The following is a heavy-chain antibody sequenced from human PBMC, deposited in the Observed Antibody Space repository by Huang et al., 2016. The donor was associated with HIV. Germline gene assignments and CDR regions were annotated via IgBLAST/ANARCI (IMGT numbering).Heavy chain of an antibody. D-gene: IGHD6-13*01. Sequence: EVQLVQSGAEVKKPGESLKISCKGSGYSFTRYWIGWVRQMHGKGLEGWGVSEPGDSDTRYSPSFQGQVTISADKSISTAYLQWSSLKASDTAMYYCARPGGSWYYFDYWGQGTLVTVSS. CDR1: GYSFTRYW. J-gene: IGHJ4*02. CDR2: SEPGDSDT. CDR3: ARPGGSWYYFDY. V-gene: IGHV5-51*01.